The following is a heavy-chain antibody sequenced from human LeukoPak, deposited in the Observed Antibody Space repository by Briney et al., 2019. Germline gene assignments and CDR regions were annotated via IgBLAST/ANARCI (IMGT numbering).Heavy chain of an antibody. Sequence: GGSLRLSCAASGFRFSSYGVHRVGQAPGTGLEGVAVIWYDGSNRDYADPVKGRFTTSSDNSQNPLYLQMNSLRAEDTAVYYCARDRPLSGKTGFYAFDIWGQGTMVTVSS. D-gene: IGHD5-12*01. CDR1: GFRFSSYG. CDR3: ARDRPLSGKTGFYAFDI. V-gene: IGHV3-33*01. CDR2: IWYDGSNR. J-gene: IGHJ3*02.